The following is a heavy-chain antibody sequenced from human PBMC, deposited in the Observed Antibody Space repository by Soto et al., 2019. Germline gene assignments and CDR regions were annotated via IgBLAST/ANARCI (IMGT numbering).Heavy chain of an antibody. V-gene: IGHV1-24*01. CDR3: AIRYCSGGSCSGGAFDI. CDR2: FDPEDGET. Sequence: ASVKVSCKVSGYTLTELSMHWVRQAPGKGLEWMGGFDPEDGETIYAQKFQGRVTMTEDTSTDTAYMELSSLRSEDTAVYYCAIRYCSGGSCSGGAFDIWGQGTMVTVSS. D-gene: IGHD2-15*01. CDR1: GYTLTELS. J-gene: IGHJ3*02.